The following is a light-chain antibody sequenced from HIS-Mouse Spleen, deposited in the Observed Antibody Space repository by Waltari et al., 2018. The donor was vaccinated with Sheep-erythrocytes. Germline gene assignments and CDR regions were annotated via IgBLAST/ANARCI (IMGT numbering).Light chain of an antibody. J-gene: IGLJ3*02. Sequence: SYELTQPPSVSVSPGQTASIPCSGDKLGDKYACWYQQKPGQSPVLVIYQDSKRPSGIPERFSGSNSGNTATLTISGTQAMDEADYYCYSAADNNLVFGGGTKLTVL. V-gene: IGLV3-1*01. CDR1: KLGDKY. CDR2: QDS. CDR3: YSAADNNLV.